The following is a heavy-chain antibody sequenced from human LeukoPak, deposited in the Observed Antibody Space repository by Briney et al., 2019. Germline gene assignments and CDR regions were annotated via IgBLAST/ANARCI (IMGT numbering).Heavy chain of an antibody. V-gene: IGHV4-34*01. CDR1: SGSFSGYY. CDR3: ARYNNWFDY. J-gene: IGHJ4*02. Sequence: SETLSLTCAVYSGSFSGYYWSWIRQPPGKGLEWIGEINHSGSTNYNPSLKSRVTISVDTSKNQFSLKLSSVTAADTAVYYCARYNNWFDYWGQGTLVTVSS. CDR2: INHSGST. D-gene: IGHD1-1*01.